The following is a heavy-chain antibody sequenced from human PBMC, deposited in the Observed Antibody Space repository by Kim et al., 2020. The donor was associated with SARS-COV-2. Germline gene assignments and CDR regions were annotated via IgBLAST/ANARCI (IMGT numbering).Heavy chain of an antibody. V-gene: IGHV1-46*01. Sequence: TSYAQKFQGRGTMTRDTSTSPVYMELSSLRSEDTAVYYCARAEEYNWFDPWGQGTLVTVSS. J-gene: IGHJ5*02. CDR2: T. CDR3: ARAEEYNWFDP.